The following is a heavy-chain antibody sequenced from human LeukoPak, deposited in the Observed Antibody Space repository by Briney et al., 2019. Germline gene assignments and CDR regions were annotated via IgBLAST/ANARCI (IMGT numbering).Heavy chain of an antibody. CDR2: IYYSGST. V-gene: IGHV4-39*07. D-gene: IGHD3-9*01. J-gene: IGHJ4*02. Sequence: PSETLSLTCTVSGGSISSSSYYWGWIRQPPGKGLEWIGSIYYSGSTYYNPSLKSRVTISVDTSKNQFSLKLSSVTAADTAVYYCASTPSDYDILTGYPDYWGQGTLVTVSS. CDR3: ASTPSDYDILTGYPDY. CDR1: GGSISSSSYY.